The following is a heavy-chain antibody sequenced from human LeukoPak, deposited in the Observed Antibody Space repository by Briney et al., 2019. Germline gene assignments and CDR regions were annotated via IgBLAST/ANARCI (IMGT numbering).Heavy chain of an antibody. CDR1: GDSISSGGFH. V-gene: IGHV4-31*03. Sequence: SETLSLTCTVSGDSISSGGFHWSWIRQHPGKGLEWIGYIYYSGTTYYNPSLKSRVTISVDTSKNQFSLKLSSVTAADTAVYYCARGIYYYDSSGYYTDYWGQGTLVTVSS. CDR3: ARGIYYYDSSGYYTDY. J-gene: IGHJ4*02. D-gene: IGHD3-22*01. CDR2: IYYSGTT.